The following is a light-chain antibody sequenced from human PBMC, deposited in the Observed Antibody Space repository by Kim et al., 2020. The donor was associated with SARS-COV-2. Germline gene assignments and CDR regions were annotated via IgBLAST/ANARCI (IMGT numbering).Light chain of an antibody. J-gene: IGLJ3*02. Sequence: SVSPGQTASITCSGTKLGDKYAYWYQPKPGQSPVLVIYQHTKRPSGISQRFSGSSSGNTATLTISPAQTMAEADYYCQAWDSSTAVFGGGTHLTVL. CDR2: QHT. V-gene: IGLV3-1*01. CDR1: KLGDKY. CDR3: QAWDSSTAV.